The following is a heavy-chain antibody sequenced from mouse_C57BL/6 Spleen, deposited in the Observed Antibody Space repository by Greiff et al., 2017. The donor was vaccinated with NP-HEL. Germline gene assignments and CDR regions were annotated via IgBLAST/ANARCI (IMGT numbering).Heavy chain of an antibody. CDR2: INPNNGGT. V-gene: IGHV1-26*01. CDR3: ARSCYYGSSWFAY. J-gene: IGHJ3*01. CDR1: GYTFTDYY. Sequence: VQLQQSGPEPVKPGASVKISCKASGYTFTDYYMNWVKQSHGKSLEWIGDINPNNGGTSYNQKFKGKATLTVDKSSSTAYMELRSLTSEDSAVYYCARSCYYGSSWFAYWGQGTLVTVSA. D-gene: IGHD1-1*01.